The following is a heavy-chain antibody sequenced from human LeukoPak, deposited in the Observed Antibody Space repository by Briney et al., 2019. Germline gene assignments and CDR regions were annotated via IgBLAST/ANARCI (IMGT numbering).Heavy chain of an antibody. CDR2: IYHSGST. CDR3: AREGRFAGSDY. V-gene: IGHV4-30-2*01. D-gene: IGHD3-3*01. CDR1: GGSISSGGYY. Sequence: SQTLSLTCTVSGGSISSGGYYWSWIRQPPGKGLEWIGYIYHSGSTYYNPSLKSRVTISVDRSKNQFSLKLSSVTAADTAVYHCAREGRFAGSDYWGQGTLVTVSS. J-gene: IGHJ4*02.